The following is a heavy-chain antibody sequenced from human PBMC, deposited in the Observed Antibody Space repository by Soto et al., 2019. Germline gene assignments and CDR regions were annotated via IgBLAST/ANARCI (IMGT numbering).Heavy chain of an antibody. CDR2: ISAYNGHT. Sequence: QDQLVQSGAEVKQPGASVEVSCKASGYTFINYAISWVRQAPGQGLEWMGWISAYNGHTKYAQELQGRVTMTTDTSSRTASIGRRRPTSDDTVVSYCRKDNAVAASHSAFAIWGQWTMVTVSS. CDR1: GYTFINYA. J-gene: IGHJ3*02. CDR3: RKDNAVAASHSAFAI. V-gene: IGHV1-18*01. D-gene: IGHD6-13*01.